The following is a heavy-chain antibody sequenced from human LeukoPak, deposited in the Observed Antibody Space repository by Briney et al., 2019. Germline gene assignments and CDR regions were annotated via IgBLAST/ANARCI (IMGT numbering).Heavy chain of an antibody. J-gene: IGHJ6*03. CDR1: GGTFSSYA. CDR3: ARGSITIFGVVIMGYYYYHMDV. Sequence: ASVKVSCKASGGTFSSYAISWVRQAPGQGLEWMGGIIPIFGTANYAQKFQGRVTITADESTSTAYMELSSLRSEDTAVYYCARGSITIFGVVIMGYYYYHMDVWGKGTTVTVSS. CDR2: IIPIFGTA. V-gene: IGHV1-69*13. D-gene: IGHD3-3*01.